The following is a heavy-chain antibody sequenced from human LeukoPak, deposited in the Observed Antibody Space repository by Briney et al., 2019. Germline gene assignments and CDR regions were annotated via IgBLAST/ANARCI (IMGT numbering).Heavy chain of an antibody. CDR1: GDSISSYF. CDR3: MRDRDY. CDR2: IFYSGST. J-gene: IGHJ4*02. Sequence: SETLSLTCTVSGDSISSYFWSWIRQPPGKGLEWIASIFYSGSTYYSPSLKSRVTISVDTSKNQFSLKLSSVTAADTAVYYCMRDRDYWGQGTLVTVSS. V-gene: IGHV4-59*12.